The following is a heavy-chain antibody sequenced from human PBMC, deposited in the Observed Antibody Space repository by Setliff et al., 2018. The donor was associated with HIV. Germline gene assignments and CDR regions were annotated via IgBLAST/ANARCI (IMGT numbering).Heavy chain of an antibody. CDR1: GGSLSSFS. CDR2: VDHSGST. CDR3: ARAPYYDYRGLAVYYFDY. D-gene: IGHD3-22*01. Sequence: SETLSLTCAVYGGSLSSFSWTWICQAPGKGLEWIGEVDHSGSTNYNPFFKSRVTISGDTSKNQFSLKLTAVTAADTAVYYCARAPYYDYRGLAVYYFDYWGQGTLVTVSS. J-gene: IGHJ4*02. V-gene: IGHV4-34*01.